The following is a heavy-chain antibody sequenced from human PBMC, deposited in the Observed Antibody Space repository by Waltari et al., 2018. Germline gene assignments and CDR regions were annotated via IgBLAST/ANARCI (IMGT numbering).Heavy chain of an antibody. CDR2: ISGSGGST. D-gene: IGHD3-16*01. CDR1: GFTFSSYA. V-gene: IGHV3-23*04. CDR3: AKDDGAPNWFDP. J-gene: IGHJ5*02. Sequence: VQLVESGGGVVQPGRSLRLSCAASGFTFSSYAMSWVRQAPGKGLEWVSAISGSGGSTYYADSVKGRFTISRDNSKNTLYLQMNSLRAEDTAVYYCAKDDGAPNWFDPWGQGTLVTVSS.